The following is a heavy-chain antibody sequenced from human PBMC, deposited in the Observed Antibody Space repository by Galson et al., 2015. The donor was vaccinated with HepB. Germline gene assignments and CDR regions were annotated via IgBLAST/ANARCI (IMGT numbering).Heavy chain of an antibody. CDR2: ISGSGGST. J-gene: IGHJ5*02. V-gene: IGHV3-23*01. Sequence: SLRLSCAASGFTFSSYAMSWVRQAPGKGLEWVSAISGSGGSTYYADSVKGRFTISRDNSKNTLYLQMNSLRAEDTAVYYCARDIVVVTAIPERWFDPWGQGTLVTVSS. CDR3: ARDIVVVTAIPERWFDP. D-gene: IGHD2-21*02. CDR1: GFTFSSYA.